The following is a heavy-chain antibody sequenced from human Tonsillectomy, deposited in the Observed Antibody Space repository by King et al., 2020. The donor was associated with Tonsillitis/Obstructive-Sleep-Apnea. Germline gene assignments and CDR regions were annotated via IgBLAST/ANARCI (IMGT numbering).Heavy chain of an antibody. CDR3: ATRFGHSSSSEYFDY. D-gene: IGHD6-6*01. V-gene: IGHV5-51*01. CDR2: IYPGDSDT. CDR1: GYSFTSYW. J-gene: IGHJ4*02. Sequence: VQLVESRAEVKKPGESLKISCKGSGYSFTSYWIGWVRQMPGKGLEWMGIIYPGDSDTTYSPSFQGQVTISADKSISTAYLQWSSLKASDTAMYYCATRFGHSSSSEYFDYWGQGTLVTVSS.